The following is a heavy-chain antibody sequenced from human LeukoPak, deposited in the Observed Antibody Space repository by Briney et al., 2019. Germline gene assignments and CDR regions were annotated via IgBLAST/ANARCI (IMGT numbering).Heavy chain of an antibody. J-gene: IGHJ6*02. Sequence: ASVKVSCKASGGTFSSYAISWVRQAPGQGLEWMGRIIPILGIANYAQKFQGRVTITADKSTSTAYTELSSLRSEDTAVYYCARIRYYGGNSGYYYGMDVWGQGTTVTVSS. CDR1: GGTFSSYA. CDR3: ARIRYYGGNSGYYYGMDV. V-gene: IGHV1-69*04. CDR2: IIPILGIA. D-gene: IGHD4-17*01.